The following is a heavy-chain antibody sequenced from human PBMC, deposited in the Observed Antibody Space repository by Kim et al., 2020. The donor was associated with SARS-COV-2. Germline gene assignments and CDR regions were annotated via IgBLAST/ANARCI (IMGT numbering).Heavy chain of an antibody. CDR2: SP. V-gene: IGHV3-74*01. CDR3: TRGNYHGMDV. J-gene: IGHJ6*02. Sequence: SPIYADSVKGRFTISRDNAKNTLYLQINSLRAEDAAVYFCTRGNYHGMDVWGQGTTVTVSS.